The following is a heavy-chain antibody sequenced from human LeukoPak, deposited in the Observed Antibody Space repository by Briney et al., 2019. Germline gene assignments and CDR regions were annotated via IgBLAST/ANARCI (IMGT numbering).Heavy chain of an antibody. D-gene: IGHD3-16*01. CDR2: IQGKNEGGTT. V-gene: IGHV3-15*01. CDR1: GFIFSNAW. Sequence: GGSLRLSCTASGFIFSNAWMSWVRQAPGKGLEWVGRIQGKNEGGTTDYAAPVEGRFSISRDDSISTLYLQMNSLRAEDTAVYYCAKDLRWDYVLFDIWGQGTMVTVSS. J-gene: IGHJ3*02. CDR3: AKDLRWDYVLFDI.